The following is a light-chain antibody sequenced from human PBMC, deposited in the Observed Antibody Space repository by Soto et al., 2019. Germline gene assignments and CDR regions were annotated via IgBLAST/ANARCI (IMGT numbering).Light chain of an antibody. Sequence: EIVMTQSPATLSVSPGERATLSCRASQSLRSDLAWYQQKPGQAPRLLIYGASTRATDIPARFSGSGSGTEFTLNISILQSEDFAVYYCQQYDNWPPTFGQGTRLEIK. V-gene: IGKV3-15*01. CDR3: QQYDNWPPT. CDR1: QSLRSD. CDR2: GAS. J-gene: IGKJ5*01.